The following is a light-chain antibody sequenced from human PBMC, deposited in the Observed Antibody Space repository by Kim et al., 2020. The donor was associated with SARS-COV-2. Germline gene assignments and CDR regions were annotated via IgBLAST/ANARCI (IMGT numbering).Light chain of an antibody. V-gene: IGKV3-15*01. Sequence: VSPGERATLSCRASQSVSSDLAWYQQKPGQAPRLLIYGASTRATGIPARFSGSGSGTEFTLTISSLQSEDFALYYCQQYKNSPLTFGGGTRVEIK. CDR2: GAS. J-gene: IGKJ4*01. CDR3: QQYKNSPLT. CDR1: QSVSSD.